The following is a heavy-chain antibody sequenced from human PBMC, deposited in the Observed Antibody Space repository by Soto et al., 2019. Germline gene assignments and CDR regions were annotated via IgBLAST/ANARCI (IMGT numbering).Heavy chain of an antibody. CDR2: IYYSGRT. D-gene: IGHD6-13*01. CDR3: ARGGIAAAAPPDY. CDR1: GGSISSGGYY. Sequence: QVQLQESGPGLVKPSQTLSLTCTVSGGSISSGGYYWGGIRQHPGKGLEWIGYIYYSGRTYYNPSLKSRVTISVDTSKNQFSLKLSSVTAADTAVYYCARGGIAAAAPPDYWGQGTLVTVSS. J-gene: IGHJ4*02. V-gene: IGHV4-31*03.